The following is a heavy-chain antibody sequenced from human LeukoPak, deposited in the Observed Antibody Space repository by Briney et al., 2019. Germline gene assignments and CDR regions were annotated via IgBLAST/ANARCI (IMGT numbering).Heavy chain of an antibody. D-gene: IGHD6-19*01. V-gene: IGHV3-30*04. CDR3: AKAGYSSGWRNFDY. Sequence: GGSLRLSCAASGFTFSGSAMHWVRQAPGRGLEWVAVISYDGSNKFYEDSVKGRFTISRDNSKNTLYLQMSSLRAEDTAVYYCAKAGYSSGWRNFDYWGQGTLVTVSS. CDR2: ISYDGSNK. CDR1: GFTFSGSA. J-gene: IGHJ4*02.